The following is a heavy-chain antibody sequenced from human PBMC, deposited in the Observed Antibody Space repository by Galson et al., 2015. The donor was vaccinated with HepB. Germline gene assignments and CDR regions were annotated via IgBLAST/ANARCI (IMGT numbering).Heavy chain of an antibody. D-gene: IGHD1-14*01. V-gene: IGHV3-53*01. CDR2: MYSGGST. CDR3: AALPTREY. CDR1: GFTVSRNY. Sequence: SLRLSCAASGFTVSRNYMSWVRQAPGKGLVWVSVMYSGGSTYHANSVEGRFTMSRDNSKNTVYLQMNSLRAEDTAVYYCAALPTREYWGQGTLVIVSS. J-gene: IGHJ4*02.